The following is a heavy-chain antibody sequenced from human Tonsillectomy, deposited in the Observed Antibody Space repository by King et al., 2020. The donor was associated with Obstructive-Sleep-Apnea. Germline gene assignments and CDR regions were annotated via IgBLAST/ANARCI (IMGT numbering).Heavy chain of an antibody. CDR3: ARGIDGYNDAYFDY. J-gene: IGHJ4*02. CDR2: IYYSGTT. D-gene: IGHD5-24*01. V-gene: IGHV4-39*07. Sequence: LQLQESGPGLVKPSETLSLTCTVSGGSISSSSYSWGWIRQPPGKGLECIGNIYYSGTTYYKPSLKSRVTISADTPKNQFFLKLTSVTAADTAVYYCARGIDGYNDAYFDYWGQGTLVTVSS. CDR1: GGSISSSSYS.